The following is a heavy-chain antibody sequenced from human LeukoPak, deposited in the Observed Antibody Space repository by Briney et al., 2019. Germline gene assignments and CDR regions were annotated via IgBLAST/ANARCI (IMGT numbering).Heavy chain of an antibody. D-gene: IGHD2-2*01. Sequence: GGSLRLSCAASGFTFSDYYMSWIRQAPGKGLEWDSYISSSGSTIYYADSVKGRFTISRDDAKNSLYLQMNSLRAEDTAVYYCARAGSSSQVDYWGQGTLVTVSS. V-gene: IGHV3-11*01. CDR3: ARAGSSSQVDY. CDR1: GFTFSDYY. CDR2: ISSSGSTI. J-gene: IGHJ4*02.